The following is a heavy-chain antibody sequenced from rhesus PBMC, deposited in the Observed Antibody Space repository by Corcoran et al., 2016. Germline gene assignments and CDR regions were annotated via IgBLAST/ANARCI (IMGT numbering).Heavy chain of an antibody. CDR1: GFSLSTSGLG. CDR3: ARRDVWNNGIIDY. V-gene: IGHV2S1*01. Sequence: QVTLKESGPALVKPTQTLTLTCTFSGFSLSTSGLGINWIRQPPGKALEWLASVYWDEDKGYTTSLKSRLTISKDTSKNLVVLTMTNMDPVDTATYYCARRDVWNNGIIDYWGQGVLVTVSS. J-gene: IGHJ4*01. D-gene: IGHD1-20*01. CDR2: VYWDEDK.